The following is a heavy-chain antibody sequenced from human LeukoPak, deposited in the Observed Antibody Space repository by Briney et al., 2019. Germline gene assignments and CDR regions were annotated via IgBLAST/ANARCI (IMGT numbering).Heavy chain of an antibody. V-gene: IGHV4-61*01. D-gene: IGHD3-10*01. CDR3: ARRPLGVRGVIISYYFDY. J-gene: IGHJ4*02. CDR2: IFYSGST. CDR1: GGSVSSGYYY. Sequence: SETLSLTCTVSGGSVSSGYYYWSWIRQPPGMGLEWIGCIFYSGSTDYNSSLKSRVTISLDTSKNQFSLKLSSVTAADTAVYYCARRPLGVRGVIISYYFDYWGQGTLVTVSS.